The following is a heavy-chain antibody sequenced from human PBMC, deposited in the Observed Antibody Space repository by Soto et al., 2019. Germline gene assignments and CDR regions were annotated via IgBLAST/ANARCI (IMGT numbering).Heavy chain of an antibody. Sequence: SVKVSCKASGGTFGSDAITWVRQAPGQGLEWVGRIIPIFGTTNYAQNLQGRVTISADKSTLTSYMELHSLTSDDTALYYCARDRTDSGYYTNLLDPWGQGTQVTVSS. V-gene: IGHV1-69*06. CDR1: GGTFGSDA. CDR2: IIPIFGTT. J-gene: IGHJ5*02. D-gene: IGHD3-22*01. CDR3: ARDRTDSGYYTNLLDP.